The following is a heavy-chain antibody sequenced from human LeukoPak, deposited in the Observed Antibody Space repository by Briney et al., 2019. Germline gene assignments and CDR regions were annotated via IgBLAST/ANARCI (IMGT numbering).Heavy chain of an antibody. Sequence: SETLSLTCTVSGGSISSSSYYWGWIRQPPGKGLEWIGSIYYSGSTYYNPSLKSRVTISVDTSKNQFSLKLSSVTAADTAVYYCASGLIHLPYYFDYWGQGTLVTVSS. CDR3: ASGLIHLPYYFDY. J-gene: IGHJ4*02. V-gene: IGHV4-39*07. CDR2: IYYSGST. D-gene: IGHD2-8*01. CDR1: GGSISSSSYY.